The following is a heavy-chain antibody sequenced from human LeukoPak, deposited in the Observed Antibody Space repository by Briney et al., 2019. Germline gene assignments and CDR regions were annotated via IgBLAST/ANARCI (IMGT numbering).Heavy chain of an antibody. V-gene: IGHV2-70*11. Sequence: SGPALVKPTQTLTLTCSFSRFSLSTSGMCVSWIRQPPGKALEWLARIDWDDDKYYSTSLKTRLTISKDASKNQVVLTMTNMDPVDTATYYCARIHRRGVDDYWGQGTLVTVSS. CDR2: IDWDDDK. J-gene: IGHJ4*02. CDR1: RFSLSTSGMC. CDR3: ARIHRRGVDDY. D-gene: IGHD3-10*01.